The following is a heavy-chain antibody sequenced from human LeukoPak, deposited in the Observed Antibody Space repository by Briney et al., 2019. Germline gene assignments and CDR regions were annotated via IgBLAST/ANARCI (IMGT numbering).Heavy chain of an antibody. CDR2: INPNSGGT. J-gene: IGHJ4*02. V-gene: IGHV1-2*06. Sequence: GASVKVSCKASGYTFTGYYMHWVRQAPGQGLEWMGRINPNSGGTNYAQKFQGRVTMTRDTSISTAYMELSRLRSDDTAVYYCARVGYYDSSGYYYRYWGQGTLVTVSS. CDR3: ARVGYYDSSGYYYRY. D-gene: IGHD3-22*01. CDR1: GYTFTGYY.